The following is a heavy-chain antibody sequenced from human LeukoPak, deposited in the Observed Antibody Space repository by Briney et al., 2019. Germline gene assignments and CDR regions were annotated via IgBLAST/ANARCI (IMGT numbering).Heavy chain of an antibody. Sequence: SSETLSLTCVVYGETFRGYHWNWFRQSPGKGLEWLGEINHSGSTTYNPAFKSRVTISVDTSRRQFSLKLSSLAAADTALYFCARSLLWPTGAFDIWGQGTMATVSS. V-gene: IGHV4-34*01. J-gene: IGHJ3*02. CDR1: GETFRGYH. D-gene: IGHD2/OR15-2a*01. CDR2: INHSGST. CDR3: ARSLLWPTGAFDI.